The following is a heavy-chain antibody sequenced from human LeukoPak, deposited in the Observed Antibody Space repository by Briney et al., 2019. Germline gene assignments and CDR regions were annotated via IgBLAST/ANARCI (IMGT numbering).Heavy chain of an antibody. Sequence: GGSLRLSCAASRFTVSSNYMSWVRQAPGKGLGWVSTISGSGGSTYYADSVKGRLTISRDNSKNTVYLQMNSLRAEDTAVYFCARLRVQLWPHPYYYYYMDVWGKGTTVTVSS. V-gene: IGHV3-23*01. CDR3: ARLRVQLWPHPYYYYYMDV. CDR2: ISGSGGST. CDR1: RFTVSSNY. D-gene: IGHD5-18*01. J-gene: IGHJ6*03.